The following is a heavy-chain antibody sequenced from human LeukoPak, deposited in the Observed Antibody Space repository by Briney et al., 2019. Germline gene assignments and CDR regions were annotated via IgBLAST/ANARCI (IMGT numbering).Heavy chain of an antibody. D-gene: IGHD3-10*01. CDR2: INPSGGST. Sequence: ASVKVSCKASGYTFTSYYMHWVRQAPGQGLEWMGIINPSGGSTSYAQKFQGRVTMTRDTSTSTVYMELSSLRSEDTAVYYCAGGVTMVRGDKGYYFDYWGQETLVTVSS. CDR3: AGGVTMVRGDKGYYFDY. J-gene: IGHJ4*02. CDR1: GYTFTSYY. V-gene: IGHV1-46*01.